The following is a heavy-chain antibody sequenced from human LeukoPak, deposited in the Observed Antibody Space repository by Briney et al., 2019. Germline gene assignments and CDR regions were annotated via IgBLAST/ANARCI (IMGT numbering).Heavy chain of an antibody. D-gene: IGHD3-10*01. CDR2: ISYDGSNH. Sequence: GGALRLSCAASGFTFRSYGMHWVRQAPGKGREGVALISYDGSNHYYLASVKGRCTISRDNSKNTLHLQMNTLSAEDTAVYYRAKVVLGGSGSYPLVYWGQGALVTVSS. J-gene: IGHJ4*02. CDR3: AKVVLGGSGSYPLVY. CDR1: GFTFRSYG. V-gene: IGHV3-30*18.